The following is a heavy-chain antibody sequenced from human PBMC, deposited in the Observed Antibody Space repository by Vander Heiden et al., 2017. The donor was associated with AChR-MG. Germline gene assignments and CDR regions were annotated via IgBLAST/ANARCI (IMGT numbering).Heavy chain of an antibody. V-gene: IGHV3-33*01. CDR1: GFTFSSYG. D-gene: IGHD3-3*01. CDR3: ARDSLGGGYDFWSGYHPLFDY. Sequence: VQLVESGGGVVQPGRSLRISCAASGFTFSSYGMHWVRQAPGKGLEWVAVIWYDGSNKYYADSVKGRFTISRDNSKNTLYLQMNSLRAEDTAVYYCARDSLGGGYDFWSGYHPLFDYWGQGTLVTVSS. CDR2: IWYDGSNK. J-gene: IGHJ4*02.